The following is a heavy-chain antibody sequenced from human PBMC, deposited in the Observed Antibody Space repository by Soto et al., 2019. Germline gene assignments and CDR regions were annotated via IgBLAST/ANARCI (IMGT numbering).Heavy chain of an antibody. J-gene: IGHJ6*02. CDR2: ISYDGYLK. CDR3: AKDFKVSGSHYGTLNYYYGMDV. V-gene: IGHV3-30*18. CDR1: GFTFSTYG. D-gene: IGHD3-10*01. Sequence: GSLRLSCAASGFTFSTYGMQWVRQAPGKGLEWVAVISYDGYLKYYVDAVKGRFTVARDNSKNTLFLEMNSLRVEDTAVYFCAKDFKVSGSHYGTLNYYYGMDVWGQGTTVTVSS.